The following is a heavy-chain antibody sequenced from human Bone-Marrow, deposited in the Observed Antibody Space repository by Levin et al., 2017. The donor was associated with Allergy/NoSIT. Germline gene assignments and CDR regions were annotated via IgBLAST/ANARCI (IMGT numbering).Heavy chain of an antibody. J-gene: IGHJ6*02. CDR1: VGSISSSSYY. CDR2: IYYSGST. D-gene: IGHD5-12*01. Sequence: SQTLSLTCTVSVGSISSSSYYWGWIRQPPGKGLEWIGTIYYSGSTYYNPSLKSRVTISIDMSKNQFSLKLSSVTAADTAVYYCAREVAYDGPSDYSGMDVWGQGTTVTVSS. CDR3: AREVAYDGPSDYSGMDV. V-gene: IGHV4-39*07.